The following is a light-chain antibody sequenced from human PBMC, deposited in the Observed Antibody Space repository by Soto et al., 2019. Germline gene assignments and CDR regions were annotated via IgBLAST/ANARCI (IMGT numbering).Light chain of an antibody. V-gene: IGKV1-33*01. J-gene: IGKJ3*01. CDR1: QDITNC. CDR3: QQYDNLPLT. Sequence: DIQMTQSPSSLAASVGYRVTITCQASQDITNCLTWYQQNPGKAPKVLMYDASILETGVPSRFSGSGSGTDFTCAISRLQPEDVATYYCQQYDNLPLTFGPGPTVDI. CDR2: DAS.